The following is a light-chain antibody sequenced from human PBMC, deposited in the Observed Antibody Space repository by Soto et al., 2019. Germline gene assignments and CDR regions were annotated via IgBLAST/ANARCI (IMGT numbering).Light chain of an antibody. CDR1: SSDVGAYNY. CDR3: SSYTSGSTLVV. V-gene: IGLV2-14*01. J-gene: IGLJ2*01. Sequence: QSVLTQPASVSGSPGQSITISCTGSSSDVGAYNYVSWYQQHPGKAPRLMIYEVTNRPSGVSNRFSGSKSGNTASLTISGLRAEDGADYYCSSYTSGSTLVVFGGGTELTVL. CDR2: EVT.